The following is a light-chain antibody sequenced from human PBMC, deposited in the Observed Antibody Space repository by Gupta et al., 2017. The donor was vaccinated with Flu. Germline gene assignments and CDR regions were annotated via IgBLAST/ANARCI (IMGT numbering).Light chain of an antibody. V-gene: IGLV2-14*01. Sequence: IHSSSTGTSSDVGGYNYVSWYQHHPGKAPKLMIYEVINRPSGVSNRFSGSKSGNTASLTISGLQAEDEADYYCSSYTSSNSLEFGGGTKLTVL. CDR1: SSDVGGYNY. CDR3: SSYTSSNSLE. CDR2: EVI. J-gene: IGLJ3*02.